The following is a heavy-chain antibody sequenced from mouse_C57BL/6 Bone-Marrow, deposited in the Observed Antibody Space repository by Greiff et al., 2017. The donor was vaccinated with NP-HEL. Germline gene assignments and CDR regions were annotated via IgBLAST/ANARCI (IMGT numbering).Heavy chain of an antibody. CDR3: ARGSYYYGSSDWYFDV. CDR1: GYTFTDYY. J-gene: IGHJ1*03. CDR2: INPNNGGT. D-gene: IGHD1-1*01. V-gene: IGHV1-26*01. Sequence: EVQLQQSGPELVKPGASVKISCKASGYTFTDYYMNWVKQSHGKSLEWIGDINPNNGGTSYNQKFKGKATLTVDKSSSTAYMELRSLTSEDSAVYYCARGSYYYGSSDWYFDVWGTGTTVTVSS.